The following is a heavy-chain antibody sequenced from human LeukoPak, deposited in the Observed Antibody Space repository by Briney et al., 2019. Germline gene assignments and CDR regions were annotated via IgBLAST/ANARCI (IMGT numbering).Heavy chain of an antibody. Sequence: SETLSLTCTVSGGSITSSSYYGGWIRQPPGRGLGWIGSIYYSGSTYYNPSLKSRVTISVDTSKNQFSLKLSSVTAADTAVYYCARVIYVPYVLDIWGQGTMVTVSS. CDR1: GGSITSSSYY. J-gene: IGHJ3*02. V-gene: IGHV4-39*07. D-gene: IGHD5/OR15-5a*01. CDR3: ARVIYVPYVLDI. CDR2: IYYSGST.